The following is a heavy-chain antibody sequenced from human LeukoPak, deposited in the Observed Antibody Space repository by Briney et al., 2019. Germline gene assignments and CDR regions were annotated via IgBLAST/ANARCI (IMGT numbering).Heavy chain of an antibody. D-gene: IGHD3-10*01. J-gene: IGHJ4*02. V-gene: IGHV4-59*11. Sequence: SETLSLTCNVSGVSISTHYWSWIRQSPGKGLEWIGFIYHSETTNYNPSLKSRVTISIDTSKNEFSLKLTSVTAADTAVYFCAREANYYGSGSYFEGTFDYWGQGSLVTVSS. CDR1: GVSISTHY. CDR2: IYHSETT. CDR3: AREANYYGSGSYFEGTFDY.